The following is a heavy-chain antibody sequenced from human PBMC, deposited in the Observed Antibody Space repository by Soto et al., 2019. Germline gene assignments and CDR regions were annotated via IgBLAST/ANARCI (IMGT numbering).Heavy chain of an antibody. CDR3: ARAGITGTTDYYYGMDV. CDR2: IYYSGST. Sequence: PSETLSLTCTVSGDSISNYYWSWIRQPPGKGLEWIGYIYYSGSTNYNPSLKSRVTISVDTSKNQFSLKLSSVTAADTAVYYCARAGITGTTDYYYGMDVWGQGTTVTVSS. V-gene: IGHV4-59*08. CDR1: GDSISNYY. J-gene: IGHJ6*02. D-gene: IGHD1-20*01.